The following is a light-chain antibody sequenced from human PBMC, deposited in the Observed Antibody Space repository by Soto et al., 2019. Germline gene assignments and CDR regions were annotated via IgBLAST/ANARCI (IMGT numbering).Light chain of an antibody. V-gene: IGLV2-14*03. CDR1: SSDVGGYNY. CDR3: SSYTSSSTTYV. Sequence: QSVLTQPASVSGSPGQSITVSCTGTSSDVGGYNYVSWYQQHPGKAPKLMIYEVSNRPSGDSDRFSGSKSGNTASLTISGLQAEDEADYYCSSYTSSSTTYVFGSGTKVTV. J-gene: IGLJ1*01. CDR2: EVS.